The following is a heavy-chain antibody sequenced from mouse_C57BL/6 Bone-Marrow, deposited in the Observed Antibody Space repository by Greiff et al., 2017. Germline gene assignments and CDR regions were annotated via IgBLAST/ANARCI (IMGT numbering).Heavy chain of an antibody. CDR2: IDPSDSYT. CDR1: GYTFTSYW. Sequence: QVQLQQPGAELVMPGASVKLSCKASGYTFTSYWMHWVKQRPGQGLEWIGEIDPSDSYTNYNQKFKGKSTLNVDKSSITAYMQLSSLTSEDSAVYYCARDYYGSSYWSYYFDYWGQGTTLTVSA. V-gene: IGHV1-69*01. D-gene: IGHD1-1*01. CDR3: ARDYYGSSYWSYYFDY. J-gene: IGHJ2*01.